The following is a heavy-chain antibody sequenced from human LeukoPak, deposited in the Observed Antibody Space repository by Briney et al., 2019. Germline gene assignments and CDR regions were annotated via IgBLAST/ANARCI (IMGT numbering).Heavy chain of an antibody. V-gene: IGHV3-23*01. CDR2: INGGGDIM. Sequence: GRSLRLSRAASGFSVRAYDFVWVRQAARKWMDLVSFINGGGDIMMYADCVKGRFTISRDTSKNPFYLQMNSLRVEDTAVYYCAMRDRGYGLDIWGQGTMVTVSS. D-gene: IGHD3-10*01. CDR1: GFSVRAYD. CDR3: AMRDRGYGLDI. J-gene: IGHJ3*02.